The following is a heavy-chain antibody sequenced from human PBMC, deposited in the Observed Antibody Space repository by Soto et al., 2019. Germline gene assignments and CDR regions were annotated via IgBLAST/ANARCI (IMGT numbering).Heavy chain of an antibody. CDR1: GFTFSSYA. J-gene: IGHJ4*02. CDR2: ISGSGGST. D-gene: IGHD3-3*01. CDR3: AKDGRGHTGVGIDY. V-gene: IGHV3-23*01. Sequence: GGSLRLSCAASGFTFSSYAMSWVRQAPGKGLEWVSAISGSGGSTYYADSVKGRFTISRDNSKNTLYLQMNSLRAEDTAVYYCAKDGRGHTGVGIDYWGQATLVTVSS.